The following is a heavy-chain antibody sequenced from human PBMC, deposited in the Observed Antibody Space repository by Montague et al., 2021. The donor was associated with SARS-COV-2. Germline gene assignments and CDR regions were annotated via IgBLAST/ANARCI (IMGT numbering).Heavy chain of an antibody. CDR3: ARHPSYSSGWYDWFDP. Sequence: SETQSLTCTVSGGSISSYYWSWIRQPPGKGLEWIGYIFYSGNTNYNPSLKSRVTISIDTSKNQFSLKLRSVTAADTAVYYCARHPSYSSGWYDWFDPWGQGTLVTVSS. D-gene: IGHD6-19*01. CDR1: GGSISSYY. J-gene: IGHJ5*02. CDR2: IFYSGNT. V-gene: IGHV4-59*08.